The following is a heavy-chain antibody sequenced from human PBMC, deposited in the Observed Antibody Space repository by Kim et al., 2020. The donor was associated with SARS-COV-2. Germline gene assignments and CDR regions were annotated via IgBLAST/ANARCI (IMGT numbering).Heavy chain of an antibody. CDR3: AREPGGYSGYDCHY. J-gene: IGHJ4*02. V-gene: IGHV3-48*02. D-gene: IGHD5-12*01. Sequence: ADNVKGRFTIARDNAKNSLYLQMNSMRDENTAVYYCAREPGGYSGYDCHYWGQGTLVTVSS.